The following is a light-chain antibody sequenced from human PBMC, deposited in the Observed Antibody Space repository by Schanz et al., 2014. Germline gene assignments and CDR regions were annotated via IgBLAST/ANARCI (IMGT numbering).Light chain of an antibody. CDR1: QSVSTH. CDR2: SAS. CDR3: QQTYSVPWA. V-gene: IGKV1-39*01. Sequence: DIQMTQSPSSLSASVGDRVTITCRASQSVSTHLSWYQHKPGKAPKVLIHSASVLQRGVPSRFSGSESGTDFTLTISSLQPEDFATYYCQQTYSVPWAFGQGTRLENK. J-gene: IGKJ2*01.